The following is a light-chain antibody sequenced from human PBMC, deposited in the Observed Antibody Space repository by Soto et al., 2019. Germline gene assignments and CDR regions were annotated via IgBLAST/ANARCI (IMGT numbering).Light chain of an antibody. CDR2: GNS. CDR3: QSYDSTLSAYV. CDR1: SSNIGAGYP. J-gene: IGLJ1*01. V-gene: IGLV1-40*01. Sequence: QSVLTQPPSVSGAPGQRVTIYCTGTSSNIGAGYPVHWYQQLPGTAPKLLIFGNSNRPSGVPDRFSGSRSGLAITGLQAVDEADYYCQSYDSTLSAYVFGAGTKLTVL.